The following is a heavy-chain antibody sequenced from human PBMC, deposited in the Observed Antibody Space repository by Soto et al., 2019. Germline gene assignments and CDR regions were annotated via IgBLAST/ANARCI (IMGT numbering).Heavy chain of an antibody. J-gene: IGHJ6*02. CDR1: GFTFSSYG. V-gene: IGHV3-33*01. Sequence: RGSLRLSCAASGFTFSSYGMHWGRQAPGEGREWVAVIWYDGSNKYYADSVKGRFTISRDNSKNTLYLQMNSLRAEDTAVYYCARAFLRRYCSGGSCYPYYYYGMDVWGQGTTVTVS. CDR3: ARAFLRRYCSGGSCYPYYYYGMDV. CDR2: IWYDGSNK. D-gene: IGHD2-15*01.